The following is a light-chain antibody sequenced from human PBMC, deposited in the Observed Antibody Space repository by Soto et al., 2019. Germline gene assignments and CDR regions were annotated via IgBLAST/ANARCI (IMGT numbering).Light chain of an antibody. V-gene: IGKV3-20*01. CDR2: GAS. CDR1: QSVSSDF. CDR3: QQYGDSPIT. Sequence: IVLTQSPCTLTLSPGERATLSCRASQSVSSDFLAWYQRKPGQAPRLLIYGASTRATGIPDRFSGSGSGTDFTLTISRLEPEDFELYDCQQYGDSPITFGQGTRLEIK. J-gene: IGKJ5*01.